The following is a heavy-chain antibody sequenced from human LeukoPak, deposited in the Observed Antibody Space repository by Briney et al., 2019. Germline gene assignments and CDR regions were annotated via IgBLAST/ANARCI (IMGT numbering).Heavy chain of an antibody. CDR2: ISYDGSNK. V-gene: IGHV3-30-3*01. D-gene: IGHD2-2*01. CDR1: GFTFSSYA. J-gene: IGHJ4*02. CDR3: ARGGYCSSTSCYAVRRLYDY. Sequence: GGSLRLSCAASGFTFSSYAMHWVRQAPGKGLEWVAVISYDGSNKYYADSVKGRFTISRDNSKNTLYLHMNSLRAEDTAVYYCARGGYCSSTSCYAVRRLYDYWGQGTLVTVSS.